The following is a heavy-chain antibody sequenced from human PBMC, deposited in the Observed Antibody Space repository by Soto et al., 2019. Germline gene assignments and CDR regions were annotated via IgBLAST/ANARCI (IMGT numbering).Heavy chain of an antibody. CDR1: GVSMNDYY. CDR3: ASGPLVSRYYGLNV. J-gene: IGHJ6*02. V-gene: IGHV4-4*07. CDR2: IFTNGNT. Sequence: PSETLSLTCSVSGVSMNDYYWSWIRQTAGRGLEWIGRIFTNGNTNYNPSLRGRLTMSVDTSTNQVPLRLTSVTAADTAVYYCASGPLVSRYYGLNVWGQGTTVTVSS. D-gene: IGHD1-20*01.